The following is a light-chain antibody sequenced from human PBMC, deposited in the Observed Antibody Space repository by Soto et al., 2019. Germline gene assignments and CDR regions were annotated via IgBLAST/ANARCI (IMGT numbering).Light chain of an antibody. CDR3: QQYHSYSRT. CDR2: AAS. Sequence: DIPMTQSPSTLSGSVGDRVTITCRASQGISSHLNWYQQKPGRAPKLLIYAASSLQSGVPSRFSGSGSGTEFTLTISSLQPDDIATYYCQQYHSYSRTFGQGTKVDIK. V-gene: IGKV1-5*01. J-gene: IGKJ1*01. CDR1: QGISSH.